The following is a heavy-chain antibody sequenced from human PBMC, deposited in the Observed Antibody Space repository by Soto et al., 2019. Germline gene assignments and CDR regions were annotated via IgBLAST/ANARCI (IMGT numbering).Heavy chain of an antibody. V-gene: IGHV3-30*18. J-gene: IGHJ5*02. CDR2: ISYDGSNK. CDR3: AKDRGAHSSSWSPNWFDP. D-gene: IGHD6-13*01. CDR1: GFTSIGYA. Sequence: GARDPSLAPSGFTSIGYASHWVARAQGRGLEWVAVISYDGSNKYYADSVKGRFTISRDNSKNTLYLQMNSLRAEDTAVYYCAKDRGAHSSSWSPNWFDPWGQGTLVTVSS.